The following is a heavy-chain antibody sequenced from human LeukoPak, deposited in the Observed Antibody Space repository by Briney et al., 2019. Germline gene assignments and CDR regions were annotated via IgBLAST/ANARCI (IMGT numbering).Heavy chain of an antibody. CDR2: IYSGGNT. Sequence: GGSLRLSCAASGFNVSSNYMSWVRQAPGKGLEWVSVIYSGGNTYYADSVKGRFIISRDNGRNSLFLQTNSLRAEDTAVYYCARVMGIAVAGPDAFDIWGQGTMVTVSS. CDR3: ARVMGIAVAGPDAFDI. D-gene: IGHD6-19*01. V-gene: IGHV3-53*01. CDR1: GFNVSSNY. J-gene: IGHJ3*02.